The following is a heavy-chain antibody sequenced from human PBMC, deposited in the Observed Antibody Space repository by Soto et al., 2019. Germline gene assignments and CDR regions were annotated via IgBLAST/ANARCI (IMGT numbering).Heavy chain of an antibody. J-gene: IGHJ6*02. V-gene: IGHV3-23*01. CDR3: ARFIVEIGAAGWGRPMDV. CDR1: GFTFSSHV. Sequence: EVQLLESGGGLVQPGGSLRLSCAASGFTFSSHVMTWVRLGSGKGLECVSTITGSGSGTYAASVKGRFTISRDNSKNALFLQMNSLTAEDTAVYYCARFIVEIGAAGWGRPMDVWGQGTTVTVSS. CDR2: ITGSGSGT. D-gene: IGHD2-15*01.